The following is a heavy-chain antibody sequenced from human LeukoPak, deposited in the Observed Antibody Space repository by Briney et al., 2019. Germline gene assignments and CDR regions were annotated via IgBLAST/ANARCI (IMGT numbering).Heavy chain of an antibody. CDR1: GYTFTSYG. Sequence: ASVKVSCKASGYTFTSYGISWVRQAPGQGLEWMGWISAYNGNTNYAQKLQGRVTITAGKSTSTAYMELSSLRSEDTAVYYCASLHNGFYYYYYMDVWGKGTTVTVSS. J-gene: IGHJ6*03. D-gene: IGHD2-8*01. V-gene: IGHV1-18*01. CDR2: ISAYNGNT. CDR3: ASLHNGFYYYYYMDV.